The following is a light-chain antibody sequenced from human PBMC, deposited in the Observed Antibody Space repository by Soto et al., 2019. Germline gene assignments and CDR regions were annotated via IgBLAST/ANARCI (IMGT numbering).Light chain of an antibody. CDR3: QQRSNWLVT. CDR2: DAS. CDR1: QSVNSY. Sequence: EIVLTQSPATLSLSPGERATLSCRASQSVNSYLAWYQQKSGQAPRLLIYDASNRATGIPARFSGSGSGTDFTLTISSLEPEDFAVYYCQQRSNWLVTFGGGTKVEIK. J-gene: IGKJ4*01. V-gene: IGKV3-11*01.